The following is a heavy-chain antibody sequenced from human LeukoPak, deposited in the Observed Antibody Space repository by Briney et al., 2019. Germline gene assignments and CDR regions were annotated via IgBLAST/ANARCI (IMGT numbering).Heavy chain of an antibody. V-gene: IGHV1-18*01. CDR1: GYTFSNFG. CDR2: ISGYNGDT. Sequence: ASVKVSCKASGYTFSNFGVGWVRQAPGQGLEWMGWISGYNGDTHYAQKFQGRVILATDTSMKTASMEVTSLRLDDTAVYYCARAIRGRRSSGLLDYWGQGTLVTVSS. D-gene: IGHD3-22*01. J-gene: IGHJ4*02. CDR3: ARAIRGRRSSGLLDY.